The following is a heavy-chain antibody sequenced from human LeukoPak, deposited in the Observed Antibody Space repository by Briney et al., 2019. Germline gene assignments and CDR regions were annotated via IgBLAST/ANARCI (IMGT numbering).Heavy chain of an antibody. D-gene: IGHD3-10*01. J-gene: IGHJ4*02. CDR1: GFTFSNSA. CDR3: AKDMYYRGSGSYFNVDY. CDR2: ISYDGNNK. V-gene: IGHV3-30*18. Sequence: PRGSLRLSCAASGFTFSNSAMNWVRQAPGKGLEWVAVISYDGNNKYYSDSVKGRFTISRDNSKNTLYLQMNSLRAEDTAVYYCAKDMYYRGSGSYFNVDYWGQGTLVTVSS.